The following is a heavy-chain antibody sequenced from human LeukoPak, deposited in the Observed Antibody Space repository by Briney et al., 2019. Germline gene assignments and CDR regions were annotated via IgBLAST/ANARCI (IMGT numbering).Heavy chain of an antibody. CDR3: AKDEGRWELPSGGIDY. J-gene: IGHJ4*02. CDR2: IRSDGSNK. V-gene: IGHV3-30*02. CDR1: GFSFSSYG. Sequence: GGSLRLSCAGSGFSFSSYGMHWVRQAPGKGLEWMAFIRSDGSNKYYADSVKGRFTISRDNSKNTLYLQMNSLRAEDTAVYYCAKDEGRWELPSGGIDYWGQGTLVTVSS. D-gene: IGHD1-26*01.